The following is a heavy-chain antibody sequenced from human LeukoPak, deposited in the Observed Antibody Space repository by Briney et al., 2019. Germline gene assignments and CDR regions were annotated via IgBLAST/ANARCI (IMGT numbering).Heavy chain of an antibody. J-gene: IGHJ4*02. CDR3: ARVFNDYYGSGSYYNAFDY. CDR1: GFTFSSYA. D-gene: IGHD3-10*01. Sequence: GGSLRLSCAASGFTFSSYAMSWVRQAPGKGLEWVSAISGSGGSTYYADSVKGRFTISRDNSKNTLYLQMNSLRAEDTAVYYCARVFNDYYGSGSYYNAFDYWGQGTLVTVSS. V-gene: IGHV3-23*01. CDR2: ISGSGGST.